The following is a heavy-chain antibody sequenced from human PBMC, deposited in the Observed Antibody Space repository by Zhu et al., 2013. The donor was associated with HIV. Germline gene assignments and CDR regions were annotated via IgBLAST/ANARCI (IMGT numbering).Heavy chain of an antibody. CDR3: ARGGSRGNSXGLEY. Sequence: QLVQSGVEVKKPGASVRVSCKASGYIFTTYGISWVRQAPGQGLEWMGWINPDSAGTKSAQKFQGRVTMTRDTSINTAYMELTRLTSDDTALYYCARGGSRGNSXGLEYWGQGALVTVSS. CDR2: INPDSAGT. V-gene: IGHV1-2*02. D-gene: IGHD5-18*01. J-gene: IGHJ4*02. CDR1: GYIFTTYG.